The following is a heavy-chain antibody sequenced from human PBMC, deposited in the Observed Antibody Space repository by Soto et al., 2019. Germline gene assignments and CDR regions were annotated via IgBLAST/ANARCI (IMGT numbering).Heavy chain of an antibody. J-gene: IGHJ4*02. CDR2: ITPAFGTT. D-gene: IGHD2-21*01. CDR1: GSTFSKRS. CDR3: ATWAGFVTYRGFIGPPDF. V-gene: IGHV1-69*01. Sequence: QVHLVQSGAEVKKPGSSVKISCRASGSTFSKRSITWVRQAPGQGFEWMGGITPAFGTTNFARKFQGRLTISADEPTTTAYLELSSLTSEDTAVYPCATWAGFVTYRGFIGPPDFWGQGPLVTGSS.